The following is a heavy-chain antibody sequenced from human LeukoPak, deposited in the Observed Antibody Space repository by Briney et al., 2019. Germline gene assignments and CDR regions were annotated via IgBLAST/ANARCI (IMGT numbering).Heavy chain of an antibody. CDR2: ISSSSSYI. CDR3: ATERRGVFES. CDR1: GFTFSTYS. V-gene: IGHV3-21*04. Sequence: GGSLGLSCAASGFTFSTYSMNWVRQAPGKGLEWVSSISSSSSYIYYADSVRGRFTISRDNAKNSLYLQMNSLRVDDTAVYYCATERRGVFESWGQGSLVTVSS. D-gene: IGHD3-10*01. J-gene: IGHJ4*02.